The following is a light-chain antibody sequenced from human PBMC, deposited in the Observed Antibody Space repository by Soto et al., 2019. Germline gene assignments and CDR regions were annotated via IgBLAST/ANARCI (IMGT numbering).Light chain of an antibody. CDR3: SSYTSGSTPWV. V-gene: IGLV2-14*03. CDR2: DVS. Sequence: QSVLTQPASVSGSPGQSIIVSCTGTSSDNGNYNYVSWYQHHPGKTPKLMICDVSDRPSGVSNHFSGSKSGNTASLTISGLQAEDEADYYCSSYTSGSTPWVFGTGTKVTVL. CDR1: SSDNGNYNY. J-gene: IGLJ1*01.